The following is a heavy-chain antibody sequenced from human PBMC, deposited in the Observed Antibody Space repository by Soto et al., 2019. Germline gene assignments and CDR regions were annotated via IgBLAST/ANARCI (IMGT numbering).Heavy chain of an antibody. CDR3: ATDGGSTFSSAYNYCMDV. D-gene: IGHD3-16*01. V-gene: IGHV1-69*08. Sequence: QAQLVQSGAEVQKPGSSVSVSCKASGDTFNTYSISWLRQAPGQGLEWMGRIIPTVGTPNYAQKFQGRVTISADKSTSTAYMVLTSLTSDDTAVYYCATDGGSTFSSAYNYCMDVWGKGTTVTVSS. CDR1: GDTFNTYS. J-gene: IGHJ6*03. CDR2: IIPTVGTP.